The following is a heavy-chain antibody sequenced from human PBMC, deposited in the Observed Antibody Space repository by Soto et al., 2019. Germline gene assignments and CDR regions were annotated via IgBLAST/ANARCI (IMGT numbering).Heavy chain of an antibody. CDR3: ARGRSSPNFDP. D-gene: IGHD6-6*01. J-gene: IGHJ5*02. CDR2: LIPIFGAA. Sequence: QVQLVQSGAEVRKPGSSVKVSCKISGGTFTNYVISWLRQAPGQGLEWMGGLIPIFGAANLAHKFQGRVTITADESTSTVNMELSSLTSEETAVYYWARGRSSPNFDPWGQGTLVTVSS. V-gene: IGHV1-69*01. CDR1: GGTFTNYV.